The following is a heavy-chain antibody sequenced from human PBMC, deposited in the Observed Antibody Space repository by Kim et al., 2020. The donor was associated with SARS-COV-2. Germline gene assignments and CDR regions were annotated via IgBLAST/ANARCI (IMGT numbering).Heavy chain of an antibody. CDR3: AKGYRNGYDY. J-gene: IGHJ4*02. CDR1: GFTFTTYG. D-gene: IGHD3-22*01. Sequence: GGSLRLSCAASGFTFTTYGMHWVRQAPGKGLEWVSGVGISGANTYYVDSVKGRLTISRYNSKSTLYLQMNKLRAEDTAVYYCAKGYRNGYDYWGQGTLVT. V-gene: IGHV3-23*01. CDR2: VGISGANT.